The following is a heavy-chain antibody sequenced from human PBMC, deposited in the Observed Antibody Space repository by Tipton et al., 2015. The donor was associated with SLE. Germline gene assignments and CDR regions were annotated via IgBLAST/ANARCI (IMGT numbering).Heavy chain of an antibody. CDR3: ARGYDFWSGEGPDAFDM. Sequence: TLSLTCSVSGASISSHYWNWIRQPPGKGLEWIGYVSYSGSTNYNPSLKRRVSISLDTSKNRFSLKLTSVTAADTSVYYCARGYDFWSGEGPDAFDMWGQGTMVTVS. CDR2: VSYSGST. J-gene: IGHJ3*02. V-gene: IGHV4-59*11. CDR1: GASISSHY. D-gene: IGHD3-3*01.